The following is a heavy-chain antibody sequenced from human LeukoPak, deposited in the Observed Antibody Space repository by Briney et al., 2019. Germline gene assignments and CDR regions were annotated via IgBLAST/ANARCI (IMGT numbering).Heavy chain of an antibody. D-gene: IGHD3-10*01. J-gene: IGHJ6*03. CDR1: GFLFSKYW. V-gene: IGHV3-7*01. CDR3: ARDPVPPDGSGSYPYYYYYMDV. CDR2: INQDGSEK. Sequence: GGSLRLSCAASGFLFSKYWMTWVRQAPGKGPEWVANINQDGSEKYYVDSVKGRFTISRDNAKNSLYLQMNSLRAEDTAVYYCARDPVPPDGSGSYPYYYYYMDVWGKGATVTVSS.